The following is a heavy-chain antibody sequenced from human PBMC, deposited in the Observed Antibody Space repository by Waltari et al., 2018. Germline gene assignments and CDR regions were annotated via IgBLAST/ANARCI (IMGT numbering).Heavy chain of an antibody. CDR3: TQGGLPWLVNFH. J-gene: IGHJ4*02. V-gene: IGHV3-30*04. Sequence: QVQLVQSGGGVIQPGKSLRLSCAASGFTFSSFAMHWVRQPPGEALEWVAAVAYDGGSKYYADSVKGRFNISRDNSKNILFLQMDSLTTADTAVYYCTQGGLPWLVNFHWGQGSLVIVSS. D-gene: IGHD6-19*01. CDR2: VAYDGGSK. CDR1: GFTFSSFA.